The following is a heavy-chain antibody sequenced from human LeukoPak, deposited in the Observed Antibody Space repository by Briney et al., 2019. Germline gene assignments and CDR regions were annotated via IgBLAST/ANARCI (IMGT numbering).Heavy chain of an antibody. V-gene: IGHV3-53*01. CDR3: ASHTTGIAAAGTDAFDI. Sequence: GGSLRLSCAASGFTVSSNYMSWVRQAPGKGLEWVSVIYSGGSTYYADSVKGRFTISRGNSKNTLYLQMNSLRAEDTAVYYCASHTTGIAAAGTDAFDIWGQGTMVTVSS. CDR2: IYSGGST. J-gene: IGHJ3*02. CDR1: GFTVSSNY. D-gene: IGHD6-13*01.